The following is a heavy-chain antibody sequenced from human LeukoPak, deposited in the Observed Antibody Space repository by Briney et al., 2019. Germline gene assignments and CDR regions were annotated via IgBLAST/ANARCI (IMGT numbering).Heavy chain of an antibody. J-gene: IGHJ4*02. Sequence: GGSLRLSCAASGFTFSSYDMHWVRQATGKGLEWVSAIGTAGDTYYPGSVKGRFTISRENAKNSLYLQMNSLRAGDTAVYYCARGVNFDWLPDYWGQGTLVTVSS. CDR2: IGTAGDT. D-gene: IGHD3-9*01. V-gene: IGHV3-13*01. CDR1: GFTFSSYD. CDR3: ARGVNFDWLPDY.